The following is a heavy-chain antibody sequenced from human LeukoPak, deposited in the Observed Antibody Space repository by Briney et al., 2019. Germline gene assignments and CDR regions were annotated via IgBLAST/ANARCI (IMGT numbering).Heavy chain of an antibody. J-gene: IGHJ4*02. CDR2: IRSKAYGGTT. CDR3: AREAQGCSINSCYFDS. V-gene: IGHV3-49*03. Sequence: GGSLRLTCTASGFTFGDYAMSWFRQAPGKGLEWVGFIRSKAYGGTTEYAASVKGRFTISRDDSKSIAYLQMNSLRAEDTAVYYFAREAQGCSINSCYFDSWGQGTLVTVSS. D-gene: IGHD2-2*01. CDR1: GFTFGDYA.